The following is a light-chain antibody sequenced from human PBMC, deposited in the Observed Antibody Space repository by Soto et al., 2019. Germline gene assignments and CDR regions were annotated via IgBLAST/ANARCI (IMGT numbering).Light chain of an antibody. CDR2: AAS. Sequence: DIQMTQYPSSVSASVGDGVTITCRASQGISSFLDWYQQKKGKAPKLLIYAASSLQSGVPSRLRGSGYGTDLTITISSMKNEDFATYYCQQANSFPLTFGGGTKVDTK. CDR1: QGISSF. V-gene: IGKV1-12*01. J-gene: IGKJ4*01. CDR3: QQANSFPLT.